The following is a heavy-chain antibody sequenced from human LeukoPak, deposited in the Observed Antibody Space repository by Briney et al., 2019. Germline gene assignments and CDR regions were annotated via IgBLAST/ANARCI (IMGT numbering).Heavy chain of an antibody. D-gene: IGHD2-2*01. CDR3: ARDGGGYCNSTSCYSI. CDR1: GGSISSYY. CDR2: IYYSGST. J-gene: IGHJ4*02. V-gene: IGHV4-59*01. Sequence: SETLSLTCTVSGGSISSYYRNWIRQPPGKGLEWIGYIYYSGSTNYNPSLKSRVTISVDTSKNQFSLKLSSVTAADTAVYYCARDGGGYCNSTSCYSIWGQGILVTVSS.